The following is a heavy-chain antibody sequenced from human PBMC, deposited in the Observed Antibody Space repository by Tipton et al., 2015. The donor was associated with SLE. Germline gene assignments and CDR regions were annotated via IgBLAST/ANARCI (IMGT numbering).Heavy chain of an antibody. CDR2: MFYSGST. Sequence: TLSLTCTVSGDSIRSGDSYWNWIRQHPGKGLEWIGYMFYSGSTYYNPSLKSRVSISVDPSKNQVSLKLTSVTAADTAVYYCARIRPGHGDPFDFWGQGALVTVSS. V-gene: IGHV4-31*03. D-gene: IGHD4-17*01. J-gene: IGHJ4*02. CDR1: GDSIRSGDSY. CDR3: ARIRPGHGDPFDF.